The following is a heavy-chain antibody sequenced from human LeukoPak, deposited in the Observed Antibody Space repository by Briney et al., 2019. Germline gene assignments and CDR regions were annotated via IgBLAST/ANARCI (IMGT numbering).Heavy chain of an antibody. CDR3: ARAGYGDSDFDY. CDR1: GGSISSGGYS. Sequence: SETLSLTCAVSGGSISSGGYSWSWIRQPPGKGLEWIGYIYYSGNTYYNPSLKSRVTISVDTSKNQFSLKLNSVTAADTAVYYCARAGYGDSDFDYWGQGTLVTVSS. D-gene: IGHD4-17*01. V-gene: IGHV4-30-4*07. J-gene: IGHJ4*02. CDR2: IYYSGNT.